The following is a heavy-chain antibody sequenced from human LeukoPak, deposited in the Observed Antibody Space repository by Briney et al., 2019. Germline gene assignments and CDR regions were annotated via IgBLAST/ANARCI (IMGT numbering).Heavy chain of an antibody. J-gene: IGHJ5*02. Sequence: GGSLRLSCAASGFTFSSYWMSWVRQAPGKGLEWVANIKQDGSEKYYVDSVKDRFTISRDNAKNSLYLQMNSLRAEDTAVYYCARYPGSGSYLPSYNWFDPWGQGTLVTVSS. CDR1: GFTFSSYW. D-gene: IGHD3-10*01. CDR3: ARYPGSGSYLPSYNWFDP. V-gene: IGHV3-7*01. CDR2: IKQDGSEK.